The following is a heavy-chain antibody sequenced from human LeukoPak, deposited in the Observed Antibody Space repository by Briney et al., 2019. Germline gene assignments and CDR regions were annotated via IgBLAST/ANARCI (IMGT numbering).Heavy chain of an antibody. J-gene: IGHJ3*02. CDR1: GFTFSSYA. CDR3: AKDTEYGSGSYAFDI. Sequence: SGGSLRLSCAASGFTFSSYAMSWVRQAPGKGLEWVSAISGSGGSTYYADSVKGRFTISRDNSKNTLYLQMNSLRAEDTAVYYCAKDTEYGSGSYAFDIWGQGTMVTVSS. V-gene: IGHV3-23*01. CDR2: ISGSGGST. D-gene: IGHD3-10*01.